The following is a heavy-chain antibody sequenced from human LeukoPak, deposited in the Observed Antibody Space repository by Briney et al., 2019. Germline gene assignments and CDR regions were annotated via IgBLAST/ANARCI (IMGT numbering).Heavy chain of an antibody. CDR2: ISYDGSNK. Sequence: GGSLRLSCAASGFTFSSYWMSWVRQAPGKGLEWVAVISYDGSNKYYADSVKGRFTISRDNSKNTLYLQMNSLRAEDTAVYYCAKDLGAIRESGDYDYWGQGTLVTVSS. CDR1: GFTFSSYW. V-gene: IGHV3-30*18. D-gene: IGHD4-17*01. J-gene: IGHJ4*02. CDR3: AKDLGAIRESGDYDY.